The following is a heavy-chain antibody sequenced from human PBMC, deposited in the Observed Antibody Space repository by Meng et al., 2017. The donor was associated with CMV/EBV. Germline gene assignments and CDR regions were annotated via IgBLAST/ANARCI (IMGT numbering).Heavy chain of an antibody. V-gene: IGHV1-69*05. Sequence: SVKVSCKASGGTFSGYAISWVRQAPGQGLEWMGGIIPIFGTANYAQKFQGRVTITTDESTSTAYMELSSLRSEDTAVYYCARWGYCSSTSCTRGYFDYWGQGTLVTVSS. J-gene: IGHJ4*02. CDR2: IIPIFGTA. CDR1: GGTFSGYA. CDR3: ARWGYCSSTSCTRGYFDY. D-gene: IGHD2-2*01.